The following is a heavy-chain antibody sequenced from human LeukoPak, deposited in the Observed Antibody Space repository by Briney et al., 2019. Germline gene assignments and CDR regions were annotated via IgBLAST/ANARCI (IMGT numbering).Heavy chain of an antibody. CDR2: MSGSGST. J-gene: IGHJ4*02. CDR1: GDSISSYY. Sequence: PSETLSLTCTVSGDSISSYYWSWIRQPAGKGLEWIARMSGSGSTNYNPSLKSQFTLSVDTSKNQFSLSLNSVTAADTAVYYCARDRTYYDSTGYYYDFWGQGTLVTVSS. V-gene: IGHV4-4*07. CDR3: ARDRTYYDSTGYYYDF. D-gene: IGHD3-22*01.